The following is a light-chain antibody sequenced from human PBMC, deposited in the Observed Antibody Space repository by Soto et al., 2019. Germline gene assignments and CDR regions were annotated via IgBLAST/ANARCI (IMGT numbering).Light chain of an antibody. J-gene: IGLJ1*01. CDR3: SSYTSSSPLV. V-gene: IGLV2-14*01. CDR1: SSDVGGYNY. CDR2: EVS. Sequence: QSVLTQPASVSGSPGQSITISCAGTSSDVGGYNYVSWYQQHPGKAPKLMIYEVSNRPSGVSNRFSGSKSGNTASLTVSGLQAEDEADYYCSSYTSSSPLVFGAGPKVNVL.